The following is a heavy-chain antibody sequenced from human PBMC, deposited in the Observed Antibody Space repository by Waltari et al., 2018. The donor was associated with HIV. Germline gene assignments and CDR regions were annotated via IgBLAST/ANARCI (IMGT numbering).Heavy chain of an antibody. CDR1: VGTFSSYA. Sequence: QVQLVQSGAEVKKPGSSVKVSCKASVGTFSSYAISWVRQAPGQGLEWMGRIIPILGIANYAQKFQGRVTITADKSTSTAYMELSSLRSEDTAVYYCARYGDDNWFDPWGQGTLVTVSS. D-gene: IGHD7-27*01. J-gene: IGHJ5*02. CDR3: ARYGDDNWFDP. CDR2: IIPILGIA. V-gene: IGHV1-69*04.